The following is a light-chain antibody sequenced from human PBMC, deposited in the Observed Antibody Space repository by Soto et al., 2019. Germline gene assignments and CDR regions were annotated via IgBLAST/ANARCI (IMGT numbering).Light chain of an antibody. CDR3: QQYGSSPPGWT. CDR1: ESVSSSY. Sequence: EIVLTQDPRTLSLSSGERATLSSKASESVSSSYLAGYQQKTGQAPRLLIYGASSRATSIPDRFSGSGSGTDFTLTISRLEPEDFAVYYCQQYGSSPPGWTFGQGTKVDIK. V-gene: IGKV3-20*01. CDR2: GAS. J-gene: IGKJ1*01.